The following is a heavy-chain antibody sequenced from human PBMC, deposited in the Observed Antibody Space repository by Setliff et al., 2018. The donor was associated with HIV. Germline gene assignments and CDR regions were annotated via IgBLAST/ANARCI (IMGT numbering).Heavy chain of an antibody. CDR1: GYTFTGSY. J-gene: IGHJ4*02. CDR2: INPNSGGT. V-gene: IGHV1-2*06. Sequence: ASVKVPCKASGYTFTGSYMHWVRQAPGQGLEWMGRINPNSGGTNYAQKFQGRVTMTRDTSISTAYMELSRLRSDDTAVYYCARAIQLETFDFWGQGTLVTVSS. CDR3: ARAIQLETFDF. D-gene: IGHD1-1*01.